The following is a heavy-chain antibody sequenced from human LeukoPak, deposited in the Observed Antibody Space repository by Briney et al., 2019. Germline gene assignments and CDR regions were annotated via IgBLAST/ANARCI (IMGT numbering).Heavy chain of an antibody. J-gene: IGHJ6*02. D-gene: IGHD3-10*01. CDR3: AILNDGSGSYADYYYYGMDV. V-gene: IGHV1-2*02. CDR2: INPNSGGT. Sequence: GASVKVSCKASGYTFTGYYMHWVRQAPGQGLEWMGWINPNSGGTNYAQKFQGRVTMTRDTSISTAYMELSRLRSDDTAVYYCAILNDGSGSYADYYYYGMDVWGQGTLVTVSS. CDR1: GYTFTGYY.